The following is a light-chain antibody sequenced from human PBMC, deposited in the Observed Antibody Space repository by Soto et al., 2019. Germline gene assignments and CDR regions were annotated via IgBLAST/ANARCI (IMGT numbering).Light chain of an antibody. V-gene: IGKV1-6*01. Sequence: AIQMTQSPSSLSASVGDRVTITCRASQGISSDLAWYQKKSGNAPKLLIYAASSLQSGVPSRFSGSGFGSDFTLTISSLQPEDFATYYCLQDYGYPRTFGQGTSVEI. J-gene: IGKJ1*01. CDR3: LQDYGYPRT. CDR1: QGISSD. CDR2: AAS.